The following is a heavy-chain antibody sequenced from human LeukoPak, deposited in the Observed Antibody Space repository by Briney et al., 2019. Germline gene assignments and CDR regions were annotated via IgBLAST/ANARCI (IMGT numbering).Heavy chain of an antibody. J-gene: IGHJ4*02. CDR3: ARYCSGGSCYGSAAGFDY. V-gene: IGHV1-69*04. CDR2: IIPILGIA. D-gene: IGHD2-15*01. Sequence: ASVKVSCKASGGTFSSYAISWVRQAPGQGLEWMGRIIPILGIANYAQKFQGRVTITADKSTSTAYMELSSLRSEDTAVYYCARYCSGGSCYGSAAGFDYWGQGTLVTVPS. CDR1: GGTFSSYA.